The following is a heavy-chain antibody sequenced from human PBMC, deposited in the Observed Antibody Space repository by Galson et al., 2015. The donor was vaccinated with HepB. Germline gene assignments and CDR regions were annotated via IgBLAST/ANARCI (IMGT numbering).Heavy chain of an antibody. V-gene: IGHV4-31*03. CDR3: ARDLFGVPTRSWSDP. J-gene: IGHJ5*02. Sequence: TLSLTCTVSGGSISSGEYYWSWIRQRPGKGLEWIGYIHDTGTIYYSPSLASRINISVDTSKNQFFLNLSSVTAADTAVYYCARDLFGVPTRSWSDPWGQGTLVTVSS. D-gene: IGHD3-3*01. CDR1: GGSISSGEYY. CDR2: IHDTGTI.